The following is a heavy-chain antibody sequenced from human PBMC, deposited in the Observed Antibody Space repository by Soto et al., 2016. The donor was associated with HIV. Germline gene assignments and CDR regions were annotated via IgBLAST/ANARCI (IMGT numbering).Heavy chain of an antibody. D-gene: IGHD3-3*01. CDR3: ARRRVTRRSGYYYYGLDL. J-gene: IGHJ6*02. Sequence: SRVTISVDTSKNQFSLKVSSVTAADTAVYYCARRRVTRRSGYYYYGLDLWGQGTTVTVSS. V-gene: IGHV4-39*01.